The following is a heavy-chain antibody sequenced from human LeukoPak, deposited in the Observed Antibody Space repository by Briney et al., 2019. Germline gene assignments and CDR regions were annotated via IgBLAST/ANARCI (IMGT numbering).Heavy chain of an antibody. J-gene: IGHJ4*02. CDR2: ISSSSSTI. CDR1: GFTFSSYE. Sequence: GGSLRLSCAASGFTFSSYEMNWVRQAPGKGLEWVSYISSSSSTIYYADSVKGRFATSRDNAKNSLYLQMNSLRAEDTAFYYCAINGGGDSGYGNFDYWGQGTLVTVSS. D-gene: IGHD5-12*01. V-gene: IGHV3-48*03. CDR3: AINGGGDSGYGNFDY.